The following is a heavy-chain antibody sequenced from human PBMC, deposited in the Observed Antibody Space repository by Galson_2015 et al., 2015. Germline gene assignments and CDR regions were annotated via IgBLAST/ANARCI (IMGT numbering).Heavy chain of an antibody. J-gene: IGHJ4*02. V-gene: IGHV1-46*01. D-gene: IGHD2-21*02. CDR3: ARLEYCGGDCYSGFDY. CDR2: GST. Sequence: GSTNYAQKFQGRVTMTRDTSTSTVCMELSSLRSEDTAVYYCARLEYCGGDCYSGFDYWGQGTLVTVSS.